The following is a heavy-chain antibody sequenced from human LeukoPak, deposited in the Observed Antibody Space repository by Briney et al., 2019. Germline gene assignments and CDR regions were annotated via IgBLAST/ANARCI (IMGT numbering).Heavy chain of an antibody. CDR2: ISYDGSNK. CDR3: ARDMYITLGYYGSGSPWVY. D-gene: IGHD3-10*01. J-gene: IGHJ4*02. V-gene: IGHV3-30*04. Sequence: GGSLRLSCAASGFTFSSYTMHWVRQAPGKGLEWVAVISYDGSNKYYAVSVKGRFTISRDNSKNTLYLQMNSLRAEDTAVYYCARDMYITLGYYGSGSPWVYWGQGTLVTASS. CDR1: GFTFSSYT.